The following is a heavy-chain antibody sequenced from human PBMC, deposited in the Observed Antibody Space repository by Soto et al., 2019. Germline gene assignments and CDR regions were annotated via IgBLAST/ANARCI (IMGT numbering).Heavy chain of an antibody. Sequence: PGGSLRLSCAASGFIVSSNYMSWVRQAPGKGLEWVSVIYSGGSTYYADSVKGRFTISRDNSKNTLYLQMNSLRAEDTAVYYCAIYYYDSSSPFDYWGQGTLVTVSS. J-gene: IGHJ4*02. CDR1: GFIVSSNY. CDR3: AIYYYDSSSPFDY. D-gene: IGHD3-22*01. V-gene: IGHV3-53*01. CDR2: IYSGGST.